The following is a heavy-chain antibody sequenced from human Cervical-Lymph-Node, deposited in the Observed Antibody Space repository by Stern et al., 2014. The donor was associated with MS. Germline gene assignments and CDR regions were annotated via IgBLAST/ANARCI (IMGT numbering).Heavy chain of an antibody. CDR1: GYSFTANW. V-gene: IGHV5-51*01. J-gene: IGHJ4*02. D-gene: IGHD4-17*01. CDR3: ARDYGDYAFDY. CDR2: VYPADSDT. Sequence: QLVQSGAEVKKPGESLKISCKGSGYSFTANWIAWVRQMPGKGLEWMWIVYPADSDTGYSPSFQGQVTISADKSSSTAYLQWSSLKASDTAMYYCARDYGDYAFDYWGQGTLVTVSS.